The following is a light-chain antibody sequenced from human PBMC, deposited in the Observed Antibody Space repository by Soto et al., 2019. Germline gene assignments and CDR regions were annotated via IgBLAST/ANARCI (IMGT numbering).Light chain of an antibody. J-gene: IGKJ3*01. V-gene: IGKV3-11*01. CDR2: DAS. CDR3: QQRSNWPLT. Sequence: EIVLTQSPATLSLSPGERATLSCSASQSVSIYLAWYQQKPGQAPRLLIYDASNRATGIPARFSGGGSGTDFTLTISSLEPEDFAVYYCQQRSNWPLTFGPGTKVDIK. CDR1: QSVSIY.